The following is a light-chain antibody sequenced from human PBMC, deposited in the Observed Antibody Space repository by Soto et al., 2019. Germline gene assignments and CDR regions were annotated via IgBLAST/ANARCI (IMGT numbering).Light chain of an antibody. Sequence: EIVLTKSPGTLSLSPGERATLSCRASQTVTSNSLAWYQRKPGQAPRLLIYGASSRATDIPDRFSGSGSGTDFTLTIARLEPEDFAVYFFQQYAGSPSTFGQGTKVEIK. CDR3: QQYAGSPST. CDR1: QTVTSNS. J-gene: IGKJ1*01. CDR2: GAS. V-gene: IGKV3-20*01.